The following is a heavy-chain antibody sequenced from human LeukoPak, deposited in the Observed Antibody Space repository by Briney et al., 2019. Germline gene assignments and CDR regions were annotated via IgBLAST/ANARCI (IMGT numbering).Heavy chain of an antibody. V-gene: IGHV3-30*02. CDR2: IRYDGSNK. Sequence: TGGSLRLSCAASGFTFSSYGMHWVRQAPGKGLEWVAFIRYDGSNKYYADSVKGRFTISRDNAKNTLYLQMNSLRAEDTAVYYCGEGRATYCSSWYYFDYWGQGTLVTVSS. CDR3: GEGRATYCSSWYYFDY. CDR1: GFTFSSYG. J-gene: IGHJ4*02. D-gene: IGHD6-13*01.